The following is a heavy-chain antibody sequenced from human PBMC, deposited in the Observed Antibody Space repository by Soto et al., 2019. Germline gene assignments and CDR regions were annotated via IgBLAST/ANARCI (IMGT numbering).Heavy chain of an antibody. V-gene: IGHV2-5*02. J-gene: IGHJ4*02. CDR1: GFSLSTGRVG. Sequence: SGPTLVNPTQTLTLTCAFSGFSLSTGRVGVGWIRQPPGKALEWLALIYWDDDKRYSPSLKRRLTITKDTSKNQVVLTMTNMDPVDTATYYCARVIEGGGPAEDDYWGQGTLVTVSS. CDR2: IYWDDDK. CDR3: ARVIEGGGPAEDDY. D-gene: IGHD2-21*01.